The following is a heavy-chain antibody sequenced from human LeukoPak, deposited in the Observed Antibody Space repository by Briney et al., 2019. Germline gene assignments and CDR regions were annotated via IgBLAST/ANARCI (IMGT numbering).Heavy chain of an antibody. CDR3: ARGLWFGDENPPYFDY. Sequence: SSETLSLTCTVSGGSISSSNYYWSWIRQPAGKGLEWIGRIYTSGSTNYNPSLKSRVTISVDTSKNQFSLKLSSVTAADTAVYYCARGLWFGDENPPYFDYWGQGTLVTVSS. V-gene: IGHV4-61*02. D-gene: IGHD3-10*01. J-gene: IGHJ4*02. CDR1: GGSISSSNYY. CDR2: IYTSGST.